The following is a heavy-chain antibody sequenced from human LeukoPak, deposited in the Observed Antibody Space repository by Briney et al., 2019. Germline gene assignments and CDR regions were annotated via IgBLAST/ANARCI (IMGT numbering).Heavy chain of an antibody. CDR2: IYYSGST. Sequence: SETLSLTRTVSGGSISSSSYYWGWIRQPPGKGLEWIGNIYYSGSTYYNPSLKSRVTISVDTSKNQFSLKLSSVTAADTAVYYCARRGTKELLWFGEDNRFDPWGQGTLVTVSS. J-gene: IGHJ5*02. CDR1: GGSISSSSYY. D-gene: IGHD3-10*01. V-gene: IGHV4-39*01. CDR3: ARRGTKELLWFGEDNRFDP.